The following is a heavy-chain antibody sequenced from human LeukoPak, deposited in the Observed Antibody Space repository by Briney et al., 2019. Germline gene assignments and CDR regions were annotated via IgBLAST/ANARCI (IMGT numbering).Heavy chain of an antibody. CDR3: ARVTLFTIFGVAQYAFDI. D-gene: IGHD3-3*01. V-gene: IGHV3-73*01. CDR1: GYTFSDSA. Sequence: PGGSLRLSCVASGYTFSDSAIHWVRQSSGKGLEWIGHMDKETNLYATALAASVKGRFTVSRDDSKNTAYLHMNSLKTEDTALYYCARVTLFTIFGVAQYAFDIWGQGSMVTVSS. CDR2: MDKETNLYAT. J-gene: IGHJ3*02.